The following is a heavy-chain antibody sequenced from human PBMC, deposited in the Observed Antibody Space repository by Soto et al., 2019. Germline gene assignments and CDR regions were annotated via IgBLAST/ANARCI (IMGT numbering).Heavy chain of an antibody. CDR3: AKDNSGWAITMIVLVPAAFDR. CDR2: ISGRGDET. V-gene: IGHV3-23*01. D-gene: IGHD3-22*01. Sequence: GGSLRLSCAASGFTFSNFAMTWVRQVPGKGLQWVSTISGRGDETFYADSVKGRFTVSRDNSKNTLYLQMNGLRAEDTALYYCAKDNSGWAITMIVLVPAAFDRWGEGTLVTVSS. J-gene: IGHJ4*02. CDR1: GFTFSNFA.